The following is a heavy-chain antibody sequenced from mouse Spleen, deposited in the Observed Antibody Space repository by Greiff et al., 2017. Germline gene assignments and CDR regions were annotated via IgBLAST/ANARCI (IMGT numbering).Heavy chain of an antibody. CDR2: SRNKANDYTT. D-gene: IGHD4-1*01. CDR3: ARDRTGTGYFDY. V-gene: IGHV7-1*01. Sequence: EVQVVESGGGLVQSGRSLRLSCATSGFTFSDFYMEWVRQAPGKGLEWIAASRNKANDYTTEYSASVKGRFIVSRDTSQSILYLQMNALRAEDTAIYYCARDRTGTGYFDYWGQGTTLTVSS. CDR1: GFTFSDFY. J-gene: IGHJ2*01.